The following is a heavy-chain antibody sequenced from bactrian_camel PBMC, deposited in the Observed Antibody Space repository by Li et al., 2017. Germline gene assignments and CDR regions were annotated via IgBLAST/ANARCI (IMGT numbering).Heavy chain of an antibody. CDR2: INSGGGAT. CDR1: GFTFSNLN. D-gene: IGHD1*01. Sequence: VQLVESGGGLVQPGGSLRLSCAASGFTFSNLNMAWVRQAPGVGLEWVSGINSGGGATLYSPSVEGRFTISRGSADNTLVLEMTSLTPEDSATYYCAADGDRYQCYWQSVTKYKILAQGTQVTVS. V-gene: IGHV3S40*01. J-gene: IGHJ4*01.